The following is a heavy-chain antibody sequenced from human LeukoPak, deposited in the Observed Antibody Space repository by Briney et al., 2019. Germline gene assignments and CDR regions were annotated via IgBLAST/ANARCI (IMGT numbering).Heavy chain of an antibody. CDR3: ARDRPNYYGSDGHYYRRDGDY. CDR1: GFTFSDYY. D-gene: IGHD3-22*01. V-gene: IGHV3-11*01. CDR2: ISSSGSTI. J-gene: IGHJ4*02. Sequence: PGGSLRLSCAVSGFTFSDYYMSWIRQAPGKGLEWVSYISSSGSTIYYADSVKGRFTISRDNAKNSLYLQMHSLRAEDTAVYYCARDRPNYYGSDGHYYRRDGDYWGRGTLVSVSS.